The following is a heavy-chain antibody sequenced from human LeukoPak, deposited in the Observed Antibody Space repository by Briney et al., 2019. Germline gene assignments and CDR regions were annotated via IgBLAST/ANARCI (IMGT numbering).Heavy chain of an antibody. V-gene: IGHV4-39*01. J-gene: IGHJ4*02. CDR1: GGSISSSSYY. CDR3: ASYSGDYGSYYFDY. Sequence: PSETLSLTCTVSGGSISSSSYYWGWIRQPPGKGLEWIGSIYYSGSTYYNPSLKSRVTISVHTSKNQFSLTLSSVTAADTAVYYCASYSGDYGSYYFDYWGQGTLVTVSS. CDR2: IYYSGST. D-gene: IGHD4-17*01.